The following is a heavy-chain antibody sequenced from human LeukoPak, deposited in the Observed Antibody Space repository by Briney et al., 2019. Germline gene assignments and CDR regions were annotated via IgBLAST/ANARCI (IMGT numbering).Heavy chain of an antibody. V-gene: IGHV3-9*01. CDR1: GFTFDDYA. D-gene: IGHD2-21*01. J-gene: IGHJ4*02. Sequence: GGSLRLSCAASGFTFDDYAMHWVRQAPGKGLEWVSGISWSSGSIDYADSVKGRFTISRDNAKNSLYLQMNSLRAEDTALYYCAKDMRGGDSLGGFDWWGQGTLVTVSS. CDR2: ISWSSGSI. CDR3: AKDMRGGDSLGGFDW.